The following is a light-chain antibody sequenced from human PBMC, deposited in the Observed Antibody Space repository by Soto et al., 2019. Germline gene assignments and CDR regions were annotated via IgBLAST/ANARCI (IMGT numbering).Light chain of an antibody. CDR3: QQYGGSPLT. J-gene: IGKJ4*01. V-gene: IGKV3-20*01. CDR1: QSVPTDY. Sequence: PGVTATLSCRASQSVPTDYLACYQQKPGQAPSLLIYGASRRATGIPDRFSGSGSGTDFTLSIRLEPEDFAVYFCQQYGGSPLTFGGGTKVEI. CDR2: GAS.